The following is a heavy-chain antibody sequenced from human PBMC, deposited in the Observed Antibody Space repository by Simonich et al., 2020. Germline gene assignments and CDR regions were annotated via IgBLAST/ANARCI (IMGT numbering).Heavy chain of an antibody. CDR2: INHSGST. CDR3: ARGLRVAAAGTAFQH. Sequence: QVQLQQWGAGLLKPSETLSLTCAVYGGSFSGYYWSWIRQPPGKGLEWIGEINHSGSTNYNPSLKSRVTISVDTSKNQFSLKLSSVTAADTAVYDCARGLRVAAAGTAFQHWGQGTLVTVSS. D-gene: IGHD6-13*01. CDR1: GGSFSGYY. J-gene: IGHJ1*01. V-gene: IGHV4-34*01.